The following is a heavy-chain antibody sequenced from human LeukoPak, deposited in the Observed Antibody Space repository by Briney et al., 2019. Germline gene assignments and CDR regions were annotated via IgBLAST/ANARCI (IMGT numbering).Heavy chain of an antibody. CDR2: VHNVGST. CDR3: ARHAEYNSGWHFYLDH. CDR1: GVSTTNGIYY. V-gene: IGHV4-39*01. J-gene: IGHJ4*02. Sequence: SETLSLTCTVSGVSTTNGIYYWAWIRQSPGRGLEWIGSVHNVGSTYYNLSLRSRVTMSIDTSKNQFSLRLNSVTAADTAVYYCARHAEYNSGWHFYLDHWGQGILVTVSS. D-gene: IGHD6-19*01.